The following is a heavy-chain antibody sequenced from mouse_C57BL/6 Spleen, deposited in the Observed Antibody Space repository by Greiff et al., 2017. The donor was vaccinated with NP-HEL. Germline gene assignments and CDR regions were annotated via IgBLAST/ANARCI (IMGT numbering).Heavy chain of an antibody. CDR1: GYAFSSSW. V-gene: IGHV1-82*01. CDR3: ARWGADSSGYVDY. Sequence: QVQLQQSGPELVKPGASVKISCKASGYAFSSSWMNWVKQRPGKGLTWIGRLYPGDGDTNYNGTFKGKATLTADKSSSTADMQLSSLPSEDSAVYFCARWGADSSGYVDYWGQGTTLTVSS. D-gene: IGHD3-2*02. J-gene: IGHJ2*01. CDR2: LYPGDGDT.